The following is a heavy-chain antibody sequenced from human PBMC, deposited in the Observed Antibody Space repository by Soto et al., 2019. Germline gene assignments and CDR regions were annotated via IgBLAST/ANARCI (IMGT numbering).Heavy chain of an antibody. Sequence: PGGSLRLSCAASGFPFSYYYMSWVRQAPGKGLEWLSSISSSGSTTHYADSLKGRFTISRDNAKNALYLQMNSLRVEDSAIYYCARSWXTFCTSRSCYGPNWFDPWGRGTLVTVSS. J-gene: IGHJ5*02. CDR3: ARSWXTFCTSRSCYGPNWFDP. V-gene: IGHV3-11*01. CDR1: GFPFSYYY. CDR2: ISSSGSTT. D-gene: IGHD2-2*01.